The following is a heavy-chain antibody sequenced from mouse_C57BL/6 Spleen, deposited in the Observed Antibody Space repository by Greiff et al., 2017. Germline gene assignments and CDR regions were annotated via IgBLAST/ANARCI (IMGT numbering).Heavy chain of an antibody. D-gene: IGHD1-1*01. Sequence: VKLMESGAELARPGASVKLSCKASGYTFTSYGISWVKQRTGQGLEWIGEIYPRSGNTYYNEKFKGKATLTADKSSSTAYMELRSLTSEDSAVYFCAITTVVGVDYWGQGTSVTVSS. CDR2: IYPRSGNT. CDR3: AITTVVGVDY. CDR1: GYTFTSYG. V-gene: IGHV1-81*01. J-gene: IGHJ4*01.